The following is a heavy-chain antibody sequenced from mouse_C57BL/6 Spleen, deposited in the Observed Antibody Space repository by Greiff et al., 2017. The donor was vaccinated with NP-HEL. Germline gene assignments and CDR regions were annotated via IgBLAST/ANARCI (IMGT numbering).Heavy chain of an antibody. V-gene: IGHV1-20*01. CDR1: GYSFTGYF. D-gene: IGHD2-2*01. CDR3: AKSGGYYGYDEILHYAMDY. Sequence: EVQLQESGPELVKPGDSVKISCKASGYSFTGYFMNWVMQSHGKSLEWIGRINPYNGDTFYNQKFKGKATLTVDKSSSTAHMELRSLTSEDSAVYYCAKSGGYYGYDEILHYAMDYWGQGTSVTVSS. CDR2: INPYNGDT. J-gene: IGHJ4*01.